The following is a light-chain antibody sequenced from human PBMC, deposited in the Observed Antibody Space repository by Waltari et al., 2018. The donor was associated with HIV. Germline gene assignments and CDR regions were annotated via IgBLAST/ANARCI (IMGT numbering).Light chain of an antibody. CDR3: QQYNNWPTWT. J-gene: IGKJ1*01. CDR2: GAS. V-gene: IGKV3-15*01. CDR1: QSVSSN. Sequence: EIVMTQYPATLSVSPGERATHSCRASQSVSSNLAWYQQTPGQAPRLLIYGASTRATGIPARFSGSGSGTEFTLTISSLQSEDFAVYYCQQYNNWPTWTFGQGTKVEIK.